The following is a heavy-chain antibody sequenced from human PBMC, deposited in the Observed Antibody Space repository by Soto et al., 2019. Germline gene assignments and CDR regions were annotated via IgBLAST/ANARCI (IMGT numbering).Heavy chain of an antibody. D-gene: IGHD2-2*01. CDR2: IYYSGST. J-gene: IGHJ5*02. CDR3: ARELAEDCISTSRSVNWFDP. Sequence: SETLSLTCTFSGGSISSGGYYWSWIRQHPGKGLEWIGYIYYSGSTYYSPSLKSRVTISVDTSKNQFSLKLSSVTAADTAVYYCARELAEDCISTSRSVNWFDPWGQGTLVTVS. CDR1: GGSISSGGYY. V-gene: IGHV4-31*03.